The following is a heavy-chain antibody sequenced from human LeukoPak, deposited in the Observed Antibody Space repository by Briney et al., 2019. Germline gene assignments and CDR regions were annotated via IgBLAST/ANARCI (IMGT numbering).Heavy chain of an antibody. CDR1: GGSISSGGYS. CDR3: ARARYSNAFDI. D-gene: IGHD3-10*01. Sequence: SETLSLTCAVSGGSISSGGYSWSWIRQPPGKGLEGIGYIYYSGSTNYNPSLKSRVTISVDTSKNQFSLKLSSVTAADTAVYYCARARYSNAFDIWGQGTMVTVSS. CDR2: IYYSGST. V-gene: IGHV4-61*08. J-gene: IGHJ3*02.